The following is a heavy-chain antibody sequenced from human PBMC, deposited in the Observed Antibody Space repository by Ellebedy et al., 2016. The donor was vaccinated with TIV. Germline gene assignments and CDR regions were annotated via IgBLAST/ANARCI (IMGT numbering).Heavy chain of an antibody. Sequence: GSLRLXXTVSGGCFNSYYWTWIRQPPGKGLEWIGYSHSIGNTNYNPSLKSRVTMSVDTSKNQCSLHLSSVTAADTAVYYCARGSSTYSWFDPWGQGTLVTVSS. CDR3: ARGSSTYSWFDP. CDR1: GGCFNSYY. V-gene: IGHV4-59*13. D-gene: IGHD6-6*01. CDR2: SHSIGNT. J-gene: IGHJ5*02.